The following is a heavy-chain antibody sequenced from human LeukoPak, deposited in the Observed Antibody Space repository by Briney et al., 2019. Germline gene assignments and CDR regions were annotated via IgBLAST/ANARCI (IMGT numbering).Heavy chain of an antibody. J-gene: IGHJ4*02. Sequence: RTGGSLRLSCAASGFTFSSYEMNWVRQAPGKGLEGLSYISSTGTNIYYADSVKGRFTISRDNAKNSLYLQMNSLGAEDTAPYYCARDPPYSGHYFDYWGQGTLVTVAS. CDR1: GFTFSSYE. D-gene: IGHD1-26*01. V-gene: IGHV3-48*03. CDR2: ISSTGTNI. CDR3: ARDPPYSGHYFDY.